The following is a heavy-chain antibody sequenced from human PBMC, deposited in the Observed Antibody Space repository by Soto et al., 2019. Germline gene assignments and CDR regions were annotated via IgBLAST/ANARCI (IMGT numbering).Heavy chain of an antibody. V-gene: IGHV3-23*01. CDR1: GLTFSNYA. CDR3: AKNQERELPRVIDF. J-gene: IGHJ4*02. D-gene: IGHD1-7*01. Sequence: LRLSCATSGLTFSNYAMSWVRQAPGGGLEWVSSMSGSSRTTYYADSVKGRFTISRDRSKNTLYLQMSSLRAEDTALYYCAKNQERELPRVIDFWGQGTLVTVSS. CDR2: MSGSSRTT.